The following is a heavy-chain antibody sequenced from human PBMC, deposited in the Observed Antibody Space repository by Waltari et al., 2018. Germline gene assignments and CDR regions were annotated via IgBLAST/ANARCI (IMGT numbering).Heavy chain of an antibody. Sequence: QVQLVQSGAEVKKPGASVKVSCKASGYTFTSYDINWVRQATGQGLEWMGWMKPNSGNTGYAQKFQGRVTMTRNTSMSTAYMELSSLRSEDTAVYYCASAPLGYEDAFDIWGQGTMVTVSS. CDR3: ASAPLGYEDAFDI. V-gene: IGHV1-8*01. D-gene: IGHD5-12*01. CDR2: MKPNSGNT. CDR1: GYTFTSYD. J-gene: IGHJ3*02.